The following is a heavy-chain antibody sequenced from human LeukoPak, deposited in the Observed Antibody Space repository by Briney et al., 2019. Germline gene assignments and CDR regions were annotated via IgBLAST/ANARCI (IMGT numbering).Heavy chain of an antibody. CDR1: GYTFTTYD. CDR2: MNPNSGNT. V-gene: IGHV1-8*01. Sequence: ASVKVSCKASGYTFTTYDINWVRQATGQGLEWMGWMNPNSGNTGYAQKFQGRVTMTRNTSITTAYMELSGLRSEDTAVYYCGRGQGHNWFDPWGQGTLVTVSS. J-gene: IGHJ5*02. CDR3: GRGQGHNWFDP.